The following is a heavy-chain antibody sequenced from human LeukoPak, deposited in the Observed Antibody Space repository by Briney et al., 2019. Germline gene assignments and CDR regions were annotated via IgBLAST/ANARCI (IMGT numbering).Heavy chain of an antibody. V-gene: IGHV3-7*03. Sequence: GGSLRLSCVASGFTFGKYWMSWVRQAPGKGLEWVANIKLDGSEKNYVDSVKGRFTISRDNTKNSLYLRMNGLRAEDTAVFYCVRDQYDTWSRRGNFDSWGQGTLVIVSS. CDR3: VRDQYDTWSRRGNFDS. CDR2: IKLDGSEK. D-gene: IGHD3-3*01. J-gene: IGHJ4*02. CDR1: GFTFGKYW.